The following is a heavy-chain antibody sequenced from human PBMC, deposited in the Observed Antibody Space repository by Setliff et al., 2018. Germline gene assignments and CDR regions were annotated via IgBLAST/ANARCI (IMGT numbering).Heavy chain of an antibody. D-gene: IGHD2-2*01. CDR2: IIPILGIA. V-gene: IGHV1-69*16. Sequence: SVKVSCKASGYTFTYRYLHWVRQAPGQGLEWMGGIIPILGIANYAQKFQGRVTITTDESTSTAYMELSSLRSEDTAVYYCARVRAMTYGAFDIWGQGTMVTVSS. J-gene: IGHJ3*02. CDR3: ARVRAMTYGAFDI. CDR1: GYTFTYRY.